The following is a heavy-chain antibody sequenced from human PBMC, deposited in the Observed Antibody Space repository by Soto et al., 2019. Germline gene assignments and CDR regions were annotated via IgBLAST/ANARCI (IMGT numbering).Heavy chain of an antibody. J-gene: IGHJ6*02. Sequence: QVQLVQSGAEVKKPGSSVKVTCKASGGTFSSYAISWVRLAPGQGLEWMGGIIPIFGTANYAQKFQGRVTITADESTSTAYMELSSLRSEDTAVYYCATQGLPNHYYYGMDVWGQGTTVTVSS. D-gene: IGHD5-18*01. CDR1: GGTFSSYA. CDR3: ATQGLPNHYYYGMDV. V-gene: IGHV1-69*12. CDR2: IIPIFGTA.